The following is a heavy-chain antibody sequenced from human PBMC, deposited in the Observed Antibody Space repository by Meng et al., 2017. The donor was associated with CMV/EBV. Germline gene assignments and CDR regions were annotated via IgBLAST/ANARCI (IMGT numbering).Heavy chain of an antibody. V-gene: IGHV1-69*05. CDR2: IIPIFGTA. CDR1: VGTFSSYA. Sequence: SVKVSCKASVGTFSSYAISWVRQAPGQGLEWMGGIIPIFGTANYAQKFQGRVTITTDESTSTAYLELSSLRSEDTAVYYCAGGVRHTGAVLRYFDWLLMIDYWGQGTLVTVSS. J-gene: IGHJ4*02. CDR3: AGGVRHTGAVLRYFDWLLMIDY. D-gene: IGHD3-9*01.